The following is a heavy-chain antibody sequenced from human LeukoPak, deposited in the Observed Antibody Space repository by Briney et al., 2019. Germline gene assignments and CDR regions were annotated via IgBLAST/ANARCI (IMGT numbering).Heavy chain of an antibody. CDR2: IIPIFGTA. CDR3: ARDLTIVGATTGDY. V-gene: IGHV1-69*06. D-gene: IGHD1-26*01. CDR1: GGTFSSYA. Sequence: SVKVSCKASGGTFSSYAISWVRQAPGQGLEWMGGIIPIFGTANYAQKFQGRVTITADKSTSTAYMELSSLRSEDTAVYYCARDLTIVGATTGDYWGQGTLVTVSS. J-gene: IGHJ4*02.